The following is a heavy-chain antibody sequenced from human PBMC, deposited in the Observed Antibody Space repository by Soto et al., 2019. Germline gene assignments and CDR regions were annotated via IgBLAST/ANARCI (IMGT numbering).Heavy chain of an antibody. J-gene: IGHJ6*01. CDR2: IIPLFRLV. Sequence: QVQLVQSGAEVKKPGSSVKVSCKASGRTFSSYTVNWVRQAPGQGLEWLGGIIPLFRLVEYKQELQGRLALTADDATTTAYMALSSLPSDDTAICYCSRAEVMHCNRASGATCSSYHGVDGWGQGTAVSVSS. CDR1: GRTFSSYT. V-gene: IGHV1-69*01. CDR3: SRAEVMHCNRASGATCSSYHGVDG. D-gene: IGHD2-2*01.